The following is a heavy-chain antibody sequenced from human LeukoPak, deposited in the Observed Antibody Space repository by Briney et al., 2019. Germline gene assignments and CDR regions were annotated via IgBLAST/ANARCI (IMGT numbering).Heavy chain of an antibody. CDR3: ARLDYGDYGGYYFDY. Sequence: GGSLRLSCAASGFTVSSNYMNWVREAPGQGLEWVSVIYSGGSTYYADSVKGRFTISRDNSKNTLYLQMNSLRAEDTAVYYCARLDYGDYGGYYFDYWGQGTLVTVSS. D-gene: IGHD4-23*01. CDR2: IYSGGST. V-gene: IGHV3-66*04. J-gene: IGHJ4*02. CDR1: GFTVSSNY.